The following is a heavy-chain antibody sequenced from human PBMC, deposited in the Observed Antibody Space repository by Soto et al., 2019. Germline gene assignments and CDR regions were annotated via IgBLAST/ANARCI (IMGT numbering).Heavy chain of an antibody. V-gene: IGHV4-39*01. D-gene: IGHD2-2*01. CDR2: IYYSGST. CDR3: ARHSDIVVVPAHQFDL. Sequence: QLQLQESGPGLVKPSETLSLTCTVSGGSISSSSYYWGWIRQPPGKGLEWIGSIYYSGSTYYNPSLKSRVTISVDTSKNQFSLKLSAVTAADTAVYYCARHSDIVVVPAHQFDLWGRGTLVTVSS. CDR1: GGSISSSSYY. J-gene: IGHJ2*01.